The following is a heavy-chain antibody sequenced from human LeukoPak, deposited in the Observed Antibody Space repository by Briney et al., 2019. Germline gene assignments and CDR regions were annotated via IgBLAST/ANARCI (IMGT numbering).Heavy chain of an antibody. CDR1: GGTFSSYA. CDR3: ARWDYYYYYMDV. CDR2: ISAYNGNT. Sequence: GASVKVSCKASGGTFSSYAISWVRQAPGQGLEWMGWISAYNGNTNYAQKLQGRVTMTTDTSTSTAYMELRSLRSDDTAVYYCARWDYYYYYMDVWGKGTTVTVSS. J-gene: IGHJ6*03. V-gene: IGHV1-18*01.